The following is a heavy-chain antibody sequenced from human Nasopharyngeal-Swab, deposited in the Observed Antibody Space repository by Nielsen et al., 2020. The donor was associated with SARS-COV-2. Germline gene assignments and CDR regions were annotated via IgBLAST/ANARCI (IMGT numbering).Heavy chain of an antibody. Sequence: SETLSLTRAVYGRSFSGYYWSWIRQPPGKGLEWIGEINHSGSTNYNPSLKSRVTISVDTSKNQFSLKLSSVTAADTAVYYCARMTPLAVAGGSWFDPWGQGTLVTVSS. CDR3: ARMTPLAVAGGSWFDP. J-gene: IGHJ5*02. V-gene: IGHV4-34*01. D-gene: IGHD6-19*01. CDR2: INHSGST. CDR1: GRSFSGYY.